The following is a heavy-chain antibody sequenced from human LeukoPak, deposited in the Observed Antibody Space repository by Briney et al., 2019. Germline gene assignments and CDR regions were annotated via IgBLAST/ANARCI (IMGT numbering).Heavy chain of an antibody. D-gene: IGHD5-24*01. V-gene: IGHV3-21*01. CDR2: ISSSSSYI. CDR3: ARGIEETLIDY. J-gene: IGHJ4*02. CDR1: GFTFSSYS. Sequence: GGSLRLSYAASGFTFSSYSMNWVRQAPGKGLEWGSSISSSSSYIYYADSVKGRFTISRDNAKNSLYLQMNSLRAEDTAVYYCARGIEETLIDYWGQGTLVTASS.